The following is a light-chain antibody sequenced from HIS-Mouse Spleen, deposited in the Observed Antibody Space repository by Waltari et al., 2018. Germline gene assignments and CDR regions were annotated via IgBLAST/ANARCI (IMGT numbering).Light chain of an antibody. J-gene: IGLJ2*01. V-gene: IGLV2-11*01. Sequence: QSALTQPRSVSGSPGQSVTISCTGTSSDVGGYNYVSWYQQHPGKAPKPMIYDVRKRPAGVPDRFSGSKSGNTASLTISGLQAEDEADYYCCSYAGSYPVVFGGGTKLTVL. CDR1: SSDVGGYNY. CDR2: DVR. CDR3: CSYAGSYPVV.